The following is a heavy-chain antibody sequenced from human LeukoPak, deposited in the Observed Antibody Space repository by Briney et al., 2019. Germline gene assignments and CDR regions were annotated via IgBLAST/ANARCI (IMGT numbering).Heavy chain of an antibody. V-gene: IGHV3-30*18. CDR3: AKDRHDSSGYFIIYYFDY. CDR1: GFTFSSSG. Sequence: GRSLRLSCAASGFTFSSSGMHWVRQAPGKGLEWVAVIWYDGSNKYYADSVKGRITISRDNSKNTLYLQMNSLRAEDTAVYYCAKDRHDSSGYFIIYYFDYWGQGTLVTVSS. D-gene: IGHD3-22*01. J-gene: IGHJ4*02. CDR2: IWYDGSNK.